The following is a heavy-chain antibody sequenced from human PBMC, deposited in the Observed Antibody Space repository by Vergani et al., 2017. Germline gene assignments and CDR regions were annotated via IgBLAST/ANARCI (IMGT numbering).Heavy chain of an antibody. CDR1: GFTFIMHA. Sequence: VQLLESGGDLVQPGGSLRLSCAASGFTFIMHAMSWIRQPAGKGPEWIGHIHTGGSTDLNPSFKSRVSISVDTSKSQFSLKLNSVTVADTAVYYCARSRPYCTSGSCPAIWGQGTLVTVSS. CDR3: ARSRPYCTSGSCPAI. J-gene: IGHJ4*02. V-gene: IGHV4-4*09. CDR2: IHTGGST. D-gene: IGHD2-15*01.